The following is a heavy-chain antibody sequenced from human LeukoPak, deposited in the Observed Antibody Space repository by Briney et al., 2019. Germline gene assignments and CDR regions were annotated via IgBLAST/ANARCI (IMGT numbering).Heavy chain of an antibody. D-gene: IGHD5-24*01. CDR2: ISYDGSNK. V-gene: IGHV3-30*18. J-gene: IGHJ6*02. CDR1: GFTFSSYG. Sequence: GRSLRLSCAASGFTFSSYGVHWARQAPGKGLEWVAVISYDGSNKYYADSVKGRFTNSRDNSKNTLYLQMNSLRAEDTAVYYCAKDWRWLQDIYGMNVWGQGTTVTVSS. CDR3: AKDWRWLQDIYGMNV.